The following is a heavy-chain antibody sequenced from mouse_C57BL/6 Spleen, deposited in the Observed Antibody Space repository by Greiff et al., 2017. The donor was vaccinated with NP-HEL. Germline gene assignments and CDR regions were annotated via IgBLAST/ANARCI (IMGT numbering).Heavy chain of an antibody. J-gene: IGHJ3*01. V-gene: IGHV1-62-2*01. D-gene: IGHD1-1*01. CDR2: FYTGSGSI. CDR1: GYTFTEYT. Sequence: QVQLKQSGAELVKPGASVKLSCKASGYTFTEYTIHWVKQRSGQGLEWIGWFYTGSGSIKYNEKFKDKATLTEDKSSSTVYMDLSRWTSEDSAVYFCARHECRDYYGSSYPFAYWGQGTLVTVSA. CDR3: ARHECRDYYGSSYPFAY.